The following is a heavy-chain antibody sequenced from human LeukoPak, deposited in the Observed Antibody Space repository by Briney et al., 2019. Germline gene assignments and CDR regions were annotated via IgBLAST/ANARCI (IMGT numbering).Heavy chain of an antibody. CDR3: ARVSSNSRGDYFDY. J-gene: IGHJ4*02. V-gene: IGHV1-69*04. D-gene: IGHD4-23*01. CDR1: GGTFSIYA. CDR2: IIPILGIA. Sequence: SVKVSCKASGGTFSIYAISWVRQAPGQGLEWMGRIIPILGIANYAQKFQGRVTITADKSTSTAYMELSSLRSEDTAVYYCARVSSNSRGDYFDYWGQGTLVTVSS.